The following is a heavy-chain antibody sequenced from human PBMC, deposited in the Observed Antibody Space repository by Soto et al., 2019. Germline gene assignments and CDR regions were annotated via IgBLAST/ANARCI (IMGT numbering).Heavy chain of an antibody. CDR2: INPITGVT. V-gene: IGHV1-2*02. Sequence: ASVKVSCKASGFTFTGYYMNWVRQGPGQGLEWMGWINPITGVTKFAQKFQGRVTMTTGTSISTAYMELTKLTSDDAAVYYCARKYGDTDSSIMGVWGQGTTVTVSS. CDR1: GFTFTGYY. CDR3: ARKYGDTDSSIMGV. D-gene: IGHD2-21*02. J-gene: IGHJ6*02.